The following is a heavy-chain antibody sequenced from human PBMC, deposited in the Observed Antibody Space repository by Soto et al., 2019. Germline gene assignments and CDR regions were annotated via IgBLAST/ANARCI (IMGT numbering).Heavy chain of an antibody. D-gene: IGHD1-26*01. CDR2: IYYSGST. Sequence: QVQLQESGPGLVMPSQTLSLTCTVSGGSISSGGYYWTWIRQHPGEGLEWIGYIYYSGSTSYNPSLTSRHXXSXDXXRNQFSLKLNSVTAADPAVYYCAVSSYPLYYGMDVWGQGTTVTVSS. J-gene: IGHJ6*02. CDR1: GGSISSGGYY. V-gene: IGHV4-31*03. CDR3: AVSSYPLYYGMDV.